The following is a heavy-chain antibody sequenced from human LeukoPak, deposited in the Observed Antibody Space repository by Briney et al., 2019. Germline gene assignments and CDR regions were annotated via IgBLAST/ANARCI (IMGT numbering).Heavy chain of an antibody. J-gene: IGHJ4*02. Sequence: GGSLRLSCAASGFTFSSYAMNWVRQAPGKGLEWVSGISGSGGSTYYADSVKGRFTISRDNSKNTLYLQMNSLRAEDTAVYYCARYSSTYYFDYWGQGTLATVSS. CDR2: ISGSGGST. V-gene: IGHV3-23*01. CDR1: GFTFSSYA. D-gene: IGHD5-12*01. CDR3: ARYSSTYYFDY.